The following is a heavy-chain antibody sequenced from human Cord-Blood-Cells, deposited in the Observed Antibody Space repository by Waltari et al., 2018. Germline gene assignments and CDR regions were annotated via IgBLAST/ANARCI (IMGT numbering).Heavy chain of an antibody. CDR1: GWSVSGYY. J-gene: IGHJ4*02. V-gene: IGHV4-34*01. CDR3: ARGRIAAAGPTFDY. CDR2: LNHRGST. D-gene: IGHD6-13*01. Sequence: QVQLQQWGAGLLKPPETLCLTCAVQGWSVSGYYWSWIRQPPGKGVEWIGELNHRGSTNYNPSLKSRVTISVDTSKNQFSLKLRSVTAADTAVYYCARGRIAAAGPTFDYWGQGTLVNVSS.